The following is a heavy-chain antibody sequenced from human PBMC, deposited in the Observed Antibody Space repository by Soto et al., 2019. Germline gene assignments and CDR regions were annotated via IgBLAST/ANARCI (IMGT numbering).Heavy chain of an antibody. V-gene: IGHV3-23*01. J-gene: IGHJ6*02. CDR3: AKVGYSSSSFGMDV. CDR2: INGSGGST. D-gene: IGHD6-13*01. Sequence: EVQLLESGGGLVQPGGSLRLSCAASGFTFSSYAMSWVRQAPGKGLEWVSAINGSGGSTYYADSVKGRFTISRDNSKNTLYLQMNSLRAEDTAVYYCAKVGYSSSSFGMDVWGQGTTVTVSS. CDR1: GFTFSSYA.